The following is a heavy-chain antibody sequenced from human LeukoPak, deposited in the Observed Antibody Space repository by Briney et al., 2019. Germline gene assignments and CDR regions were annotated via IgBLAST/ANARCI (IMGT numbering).Heavy chain of an antibody. Sequence: SETLSLTCAVYGGSFSGYYWSWIRQPPGKGLEWIGEINHSGSTNYNPSLKSRVTISVDTSKNQFSLKLSSVTAADTAVYYCARGRPRYCSSTSCPYKDYFDYWGQGTLVTVSS. CDR2: INHSGST. J-gene: IGHJ4*02. CDR1: GGSFSGYY. V-gene: IGHV4-34*01. CDR3: ARGRPRYCSSTSCPYKDYFDY. D-gene: IGHD2-2*01.